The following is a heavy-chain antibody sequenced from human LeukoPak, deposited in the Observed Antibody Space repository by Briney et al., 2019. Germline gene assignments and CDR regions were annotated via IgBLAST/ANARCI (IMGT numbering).Heavy chain of an antibody. CDR2: INPNSGGT. D-gene: IGHD6-13*01. CDR1: GYTFTGYY. V-gene: IGHV1-2*02. CDR3: AREMAAVGTGNFDF. Sequence: ASVTVSFKASGYTFTGYYMHWVRQAAGKGREWMGWINPNSGGTNYAQKFQGRVTMTRDTSISTAYMEVSGLRSDDTAVYYCAREMAAVGTGNFDFWGQGTLVTVSS. J-gene: IGHJ4*02.